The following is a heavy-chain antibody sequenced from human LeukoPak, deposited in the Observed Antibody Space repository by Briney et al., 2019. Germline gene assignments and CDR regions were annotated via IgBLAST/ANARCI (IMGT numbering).Heavy chain of an antibody. V-gene: IGHV1-69*05. D-gene: IGHD3-22*01. CDR1: GGTFSSYA. J-gene: IGHJ4*02. CDR2: IIPIFGTA. Sequence: ASVKVSCKASGGTFSSYAISWVRQAPGQGLEWMGRIIPIFGTANYAQKFQGRATITTDESTSTAYMELSSLRSEDTAVYYCARTPLNYYDSSGVIDYWGQGTLVTVSS. CDR3: ARTPLNYYDSSGVIDY.